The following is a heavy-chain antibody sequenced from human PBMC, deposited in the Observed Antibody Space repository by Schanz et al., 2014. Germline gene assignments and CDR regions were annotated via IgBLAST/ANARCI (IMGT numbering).Heavy chain of an antibody. Sequence: QVQLVQSGAEVKKPGASVKVSCKASGYTFTSYGISWVRQAPGQGLEWMGWLSPYNGNTNYAQEDQGRVTMTTDTSTATAYMELRSLRYDDTAVYYCARDRRRYTSTASCLHDNWFDPWGQGTLVIVSS. CDR2: LSPYNGNT. CDR3: ARDRRRYTSTASCLHDNWFDP. J-gene: IGHJ5*02. CDR1: GYTFTSYG. D-gene: IGHD2-2*01. V-gene: IGHV1-18*01.